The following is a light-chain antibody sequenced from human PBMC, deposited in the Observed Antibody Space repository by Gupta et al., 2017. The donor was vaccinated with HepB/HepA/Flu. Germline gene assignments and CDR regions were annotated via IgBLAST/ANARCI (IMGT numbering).Light chain of an antibody. Sequence: QSVLTPPPSASGTPGQRVSIPCSGSNSNIGSYTVNWYQHLPGTAPKSLIFTNHQRPSGVPDRFSGSKSGTSASLAISGLQSADEADYYCAAWDDSLNGWVFGGGTKLTAL. CDR2: TNH. CDR1: NSNIGSYT. J-gene: IGLJ3*02. V-gene: IGLV1-44*01. CDR3: AAWDDSLNGWV.